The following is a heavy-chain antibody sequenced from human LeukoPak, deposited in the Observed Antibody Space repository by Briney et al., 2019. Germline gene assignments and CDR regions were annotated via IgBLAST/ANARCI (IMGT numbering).Heavy chain of an antibody. Sequence: PGGSLRLSCAASGFTFSSYGMHWARQAPGKGLEWVAFIRYDGSNKYYADSVKGRFTISRDNSKNTLYLQMNSLRAEDTAVYYCARLWFGEGSFDWFDPWGQGTLVTVSS. J-gene: IGHJ5*02. V-gene: IGHV3-30*02. CDR1: GFTFSSYG. CDR3: ARLWFGEGSFDWFDP. CDR2: IRYDGSNK. D-gene: IGHD3-10*01.